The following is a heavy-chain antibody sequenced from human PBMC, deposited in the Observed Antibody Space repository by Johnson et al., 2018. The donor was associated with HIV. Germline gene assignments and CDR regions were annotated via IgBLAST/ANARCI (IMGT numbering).Heavy chain of an antibody. CDR2: ISWNSGRI. J-gene: IGHJ3*02. CDR1: GFTFSSYG. V-gene: IGHV3-9*01. CDR3: AKDTSSAGVNAFDM. D-gene: IGHD6-13*01. Sequence: VQLVESGGGVVQPGGSLRLSCAASGFTFSSYGMHWVRQAPGKGLEWVSGISWNSGRIGYADSVKGRFTISRDSAKNSLYLQINSLRADDTALYYCAKDTSSAGVNAFDMWGQGTLVTVSS.